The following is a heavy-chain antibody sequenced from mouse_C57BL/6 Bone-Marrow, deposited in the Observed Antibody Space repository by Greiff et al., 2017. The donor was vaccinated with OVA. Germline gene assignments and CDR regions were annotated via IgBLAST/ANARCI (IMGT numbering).Heavy chain of an antibody. CDR1: GYTFTSYG. CDR3: ARQVAY. CDR2: IYPRSGNT. J-gene: IGHJ3*01. Sequence: VKLQESGAELARPGASVKLSCKASGYTFTSYGISWVKQRTGQGLEWIGEIYPRSGNTYYNEKFKGTATLTADKSSSTAYIELRSLTTEDSAVYFCARQVAYWGQGTLVTVSA. V-gene: IGHV1-81*01.